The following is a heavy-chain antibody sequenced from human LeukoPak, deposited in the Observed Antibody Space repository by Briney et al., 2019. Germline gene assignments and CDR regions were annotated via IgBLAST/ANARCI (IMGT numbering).Heavy chain of an antibody. J-gene: IGHJ4*02. CDR3: ARPRLAYCGGDCPSYFDY. CDR1: GDSISSISYY. V-gene: IGHV4-39*01. Sequence: SETLSLTCTVTGDSISSISYYWAWIRQPPGKGLEWIGSVSYSGGSYYNPSLKSRVTISVDTSKNQFSLKLSSVTAADTAVYYCARPRLAYCGGDCPSYFDYWGQGTLVTVSS. CDR2: VSYSGGS. D-gene: IGHD2-21*01.